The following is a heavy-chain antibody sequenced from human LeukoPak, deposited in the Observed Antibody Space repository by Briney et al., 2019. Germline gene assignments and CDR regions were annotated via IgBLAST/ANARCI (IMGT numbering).Heavy chain of an antibody. CDR3: ARMVSYYDTNGYRSAVANY. Sequence: SETLTLTCTVSGGSISSYHWSWIRQPPGKGLEWIGDIYYCGSTNYNPSLKSRVTISVDTSKNQFSLKLSSVTAADTAVYYCARMVSYYDTNGYRSAVANYWGQGTLVTVSS. CDR2: IYYCGST. V-gene: IGHV4-59*01. J-gene: IGHJ4*02. D-gene: IGHD3-22*01. CDR1: GGSISSYH.